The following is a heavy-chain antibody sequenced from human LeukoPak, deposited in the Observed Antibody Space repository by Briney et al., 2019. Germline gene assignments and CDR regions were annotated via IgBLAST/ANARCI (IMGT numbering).Heavy chain of an antibody. CDR1: GGSISSSNW. D-gene: IGHD2-21*02. J-gene: IGHJ4*02. CDR2: IYYSGST. CDR3: ARHTYCGGDCPFDY. V-gene: IGHV4-4*02. Sequence: PSETLSLTCDVSGGSISSSNWWTWVRQPPGKGLEWIGYIYYSGSTNYNPSLKSRVTISVDTSKNQFSLKLSSVTAADTAVYYCARHTYCGGDCPFDYWGQGTLVTVSS.